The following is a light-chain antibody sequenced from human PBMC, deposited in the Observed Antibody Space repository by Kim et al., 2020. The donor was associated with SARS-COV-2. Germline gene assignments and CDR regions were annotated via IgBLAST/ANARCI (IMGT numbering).Light chain of an antibody. V-gene: IGLV2-11*01. CDR2: DVN. J-gene: IGLJ1*01. CDR3: CSYAGNYTYV. CDR1: SSDVGGYTY. Sequence: QSALTQHRSVSGSLGQSVTISCTGTSSDVGGYTYVSWYQQPPGKAPKLIIYDVNKRPSGVPDRFSGSKSGNTASLTISGLQADDEADYYCCSYAGNYTYVFGTGTKVTVL.